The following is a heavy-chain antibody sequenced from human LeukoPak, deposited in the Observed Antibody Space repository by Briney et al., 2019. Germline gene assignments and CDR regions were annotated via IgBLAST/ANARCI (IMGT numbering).Heavy chain of an antibody. CDR2: IFPGDSDT. D-gene: IGHD6-19*01. CDR1: GNAFTSYW. CDR3: ARWGEVAGVDY. J-gene: IGHJ4*02. Sequence: GESLTISCKGSGNAFTSYWIGWVRQMPGKGLEWMGIIFPGDSDTRYSPSFQGQVTISVDKSISTAYLQWSSLKASDTAMYYCARWGEVAGVDYWGQGTLVTVSS. V-gene: IGHV5-51*01.